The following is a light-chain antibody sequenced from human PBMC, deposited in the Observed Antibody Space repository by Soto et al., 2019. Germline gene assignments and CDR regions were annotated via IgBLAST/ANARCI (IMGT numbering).Light chain of an antibody. Sequence: QAVVTQEPSLTVSPGGTVTLTCASSAGAVTSAYYTNWLQQKPGQAPRALIYITSETHSWTPARFSGSLLGGKAALTLSAAQPEDEADYYCLLYYGGAQVLFGGGTKLTVL. V-gene: IGLV7-43*01. J-gene: IGLJ2*01. CDR2: ITS. CDR1: AGAVTSAYY. CDR3: LLYYGGAQVL.